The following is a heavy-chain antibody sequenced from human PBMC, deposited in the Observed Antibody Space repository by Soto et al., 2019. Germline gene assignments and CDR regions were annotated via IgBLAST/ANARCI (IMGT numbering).Heavy chain of an antibody. CDR2: IKQDGSEK. CDR1: GFTFSSYW. V-gene: IGHV3-7*01. Sequence: EVQLVESGGGLVQPGGSLRLSCAASGFTFSSYWISWVRQAPGKGLEWVANIKQDGSEKYYVDSVKGRFTISRDNAKNSLYLQMNSLRAEDTAVYYCARDLDLRDFWSGHFGGVWFDPWGQGPLVTVSS. CDR3: ARDLDLRDFWSGHFGGVWFDP. J-gene: IGHJ5*02. D-gene: IGHD3-3*01.